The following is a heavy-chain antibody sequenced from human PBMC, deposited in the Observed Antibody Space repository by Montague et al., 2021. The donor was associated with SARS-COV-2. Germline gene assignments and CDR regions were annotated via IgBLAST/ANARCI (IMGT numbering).Heavy chain of an antibody. CDR1: GGPFSSSCFY. V-gene: IGHV4-39*01. J-gene: IGHJ5*02. Sequence: SETLSLTCSVSGGPFSSSCFYWGWIRPSPGKGLDWVANFYYNGITYYNPSLKSRVTLSVDPSTNQFFLNLASVTAADTAVYYCARPRPRSPNNWFDTWGQGILVTVSS. CDR3: ARPRPRSPNNWFDT. D-gene: IGHD6-6*01. CDR2: FYYNGIT.